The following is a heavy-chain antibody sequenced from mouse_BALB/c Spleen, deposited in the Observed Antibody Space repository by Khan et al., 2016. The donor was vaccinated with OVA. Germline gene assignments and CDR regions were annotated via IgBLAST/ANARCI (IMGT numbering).Heavy chain of an antibody. CDR3: TRPAYAGYYDY. V-gene: IGHV1S137*01. CDR1: GYTFTDYA. CDR2: ISTYSGNT. J-gene: IGHJ2*01. Sequence: QVQLQQSGPELVRPGVSVKISCKGSGYTFTDYALHWVKQSHAKSIERIGLISTYSGNTKYKQNFKGKATMTVDKSSSTAYMELDRLTSEDSAIXSCTRPAYAGYYDYWGQGTTLTVSS. D-gene: IGHD2-3*01.